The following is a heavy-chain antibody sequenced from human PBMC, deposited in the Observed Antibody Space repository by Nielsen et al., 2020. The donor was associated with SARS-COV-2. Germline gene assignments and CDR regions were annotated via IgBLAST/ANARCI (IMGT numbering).Heavy chain of an antibody. CDR3: ARGVMTTVTTFDY. CDR2: IIPIFGTA. V-gene: IGHV1-69*13. D-gene: IGHD4-17*01. CDR1: GGTFSSYA. J-gene: IGHJ4*02. Sequence: SVQVSCKASGGTFSSYAISWVRQAPGQGLEWMGGIIPIFGTANYAQKFQGRVTITADESTSTAYMELSSLRSEDTAVYYCARGVMTTVTTFDYWGQGTLVTVSS.